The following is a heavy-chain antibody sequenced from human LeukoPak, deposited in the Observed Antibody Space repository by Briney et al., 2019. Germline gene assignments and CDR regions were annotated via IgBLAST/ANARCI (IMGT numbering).Heavy chain of an antibody. Sequence: DSVKVSCKASGYTFTSYDINWVRQATGQGLEWMGWMNPNSGNTGYAQKFQGRVTMTRNTSISTAYMELSSLRSEDTAVYYCARVPSYSRDGPDYWGQGTQVTVSS. CDR3: ARVPSYSRDGPDY. V-gene: IGHV1-8*01. CDR1: GYTFTSYD. J-gene: IGHJ4*02. CDR2: MNPNSGNT. D-gene: IGHD6-13*01.